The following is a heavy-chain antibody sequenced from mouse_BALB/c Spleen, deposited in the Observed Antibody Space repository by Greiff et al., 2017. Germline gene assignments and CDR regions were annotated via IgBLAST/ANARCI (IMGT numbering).Heavy chain of an antibody. D-gene: IGHD1-1*01. V-gene: IGHV1-14*01. CDR3: ARSYGSSYWYFDV. CDR1: GYTFTSYV. Sequence: VQLKESGPELVKPGASVKMSCKASGYTFTSYVMHWVKQKPGQGLEWIGYINPYNDGTKYNEKFKGKATLTSDKSSSTAYMELSSLTSEDSAVYYCARSYGSSYWYFDVWGAGTTVTVSS. J-gene: IGHJ1*01. CDR2: INPYNDGT.